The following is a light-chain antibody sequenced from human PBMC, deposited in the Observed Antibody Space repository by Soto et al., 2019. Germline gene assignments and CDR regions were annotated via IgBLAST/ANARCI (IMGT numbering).Light chain of an antibody. J-gene: IGKJ1*01. CDR2: GAS. V-gene: IGKV3-20*01. Sequence: EIVLTQSPGTLSLSPGERATLSCRASQSVNSNYLACYQRKPGQAPRLLIYGASNRATDIPYRFSASGSGTDVTLTITRLEQEDFAVYYCQQYDSSPPTFGQGTKVEIK. CDR1: QSVNSNY. CDR3: QQYDSSPPT.